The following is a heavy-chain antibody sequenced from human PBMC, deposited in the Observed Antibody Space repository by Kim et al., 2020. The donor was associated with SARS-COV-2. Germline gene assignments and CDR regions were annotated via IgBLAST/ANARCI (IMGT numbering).Heavy chain of an antibody. CDR1: GFMFNDYG. Sequence: GGSLRLSCAGSGFMFNDYGIHWVRQAPGKGLEWVAATSFDGSLKFFIDSVEGRFTISRDSSLDTVYLQMGSLRTEDTGIYFCAKALPGDQRPGDREFDSWGPGTLVTVSS. D-gene: IGHD3-16*01. CDR2: TSFDGSLK. CDR3: AKALPGDQRPGDREFDS. J-gene: IGHJ4*02. V-gene: IGHV3-30*18.